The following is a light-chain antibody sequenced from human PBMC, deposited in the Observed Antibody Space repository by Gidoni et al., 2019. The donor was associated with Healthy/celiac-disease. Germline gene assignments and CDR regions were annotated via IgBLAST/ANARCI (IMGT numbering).Light chain of an antibody. CDR1: SSDVGSYNL. J-gene: IGLJ2*01. Sequence: QSALTQPASLSGSPGQSITISCTGTSSDVGSYNLVSWYQQHPGKAPKLMIYEVSKRPSGVSNRFSGSKSGNTASLTISGLQAEDEANYYCCSYAGSTVFGGGTKLTVL. CDR3: CSYAGSTV. CDR2: EVS. V-gene: IGLV2-23*02.